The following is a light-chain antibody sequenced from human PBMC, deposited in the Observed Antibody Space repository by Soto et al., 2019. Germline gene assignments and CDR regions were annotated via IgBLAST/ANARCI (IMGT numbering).Light chain of an antibody. J-gene: IGKJ1*01. Sequence: EVVLTQSPGTVSLSPGERATLSCRASQSVTSNYLAWYQQKPGQAPRLLIYAASRRATGIPDRFSGSGSGTDFTLSISSLELEDFAVYYCHQYGSSITWTFGQGTKVQIK. CDR2: AAS. CDR1: QSVTSNY. V-gene: IGKV3-20*01. CDR3: HQYGSSITWT.